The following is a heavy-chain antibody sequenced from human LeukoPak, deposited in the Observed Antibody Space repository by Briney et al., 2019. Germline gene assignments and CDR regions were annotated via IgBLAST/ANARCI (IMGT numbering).Heavy chain of an antibody. D-gene: IGHD4-17*01. CDR2: IYHSGTT. Sequence: PSETLSLTCTVSGYFITSGYYWGWIRQSPGKGLEWIGSIYHSGTTYYNPSLKSRVTISVDTSKNHFALKLNSVTAADTAVYYCASLTTIYSWFDPWGQGILVTVSS. CDR3: ASLTTIYSWFDP. V-gene: IGHV4-38-2*02. J-gene: IGHJ5*02. CDR1: GYFITSGYY.